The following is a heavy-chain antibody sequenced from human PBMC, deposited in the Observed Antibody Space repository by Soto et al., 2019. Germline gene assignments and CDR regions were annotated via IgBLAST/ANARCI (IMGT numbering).Heavy chain of an antibody. CDR1: GFTFSSYD. CDR2: IGTAGDT. CDR3: ARGDGGGYDY. J-gene: IGHJ4*02. D-gene: IGHD5-12*01. V-gene: IGHV3-13*01. Sequence: GGSLRLSCAASGFTFSSYDMHWVRQATGKGLEWVSAIGTAGDTYNPGSVKGRFTISRENAKNSLYLQMNSLRAGDTAVYYCARGDGGGYDYWGQGTLVTVSS.